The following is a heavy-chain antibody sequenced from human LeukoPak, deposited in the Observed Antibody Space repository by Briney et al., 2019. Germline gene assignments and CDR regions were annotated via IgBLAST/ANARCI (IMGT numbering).Heavy chain of an antibody. CDR1: GFTFSNYW. Sequence: PGGSLRLSCAASGFTFSNYWMHWVRQAPGKGLVWVSRINSDGSSTTYADSVKGRFTISRDNGQNTLYLQMNSLRAEDTAVYYCAREGRGYSYAFESLGQGTLGTVSS. D-gene: IGHD5-18*01. J-gene: IGHJ4*02. CDR2: INSDGSST. CDR3: AREGRGYSYAFES. V-gene: IGHV3-74*01.